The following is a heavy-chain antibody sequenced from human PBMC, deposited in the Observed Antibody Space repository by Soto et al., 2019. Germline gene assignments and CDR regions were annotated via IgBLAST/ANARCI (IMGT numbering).Heavy chain of an antibody. D-gene: IGHD6-19*01. Sequence: QEQLLESGGGVVQPGGSLKLACAASGFSVATTGMHWVRQAPGKGLEWVAMTSYSGTARHYADSVQGRFTISRDSAKKSLYLQMSSLRLEDTAIYYCAKDWGSGAWFNWFNPWGQGVLVTVSS. CDR1: GFSVATTG. V-gene: IGHV3-30*18. J-gene: IGHJ5*02. CDR3: AKDWGSGAWFNWFNP. CDR2: TSYSGTAR.